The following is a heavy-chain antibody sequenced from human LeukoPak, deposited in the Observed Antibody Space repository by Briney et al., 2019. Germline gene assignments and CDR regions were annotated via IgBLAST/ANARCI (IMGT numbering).Heavy chain of an antibody. CDR3: ARPLNAYWYFDL. J-gene: IGHJ2*01. CDR2: IYPGDSDT. Sequence: GEPLKFSCKGSGYSFTSYWIGWVRQMPGKGLEWIRIIYPGDSDTRYSPSFQGQVTISADKSISTAYLQWSSLKASDTAMYYCARPLNAYWYFDLWGRGTLVTVSS. CDR1: GYSFTSYW. V-gene: IGHV5-51*01. D-gene: IGHD2-8*01.